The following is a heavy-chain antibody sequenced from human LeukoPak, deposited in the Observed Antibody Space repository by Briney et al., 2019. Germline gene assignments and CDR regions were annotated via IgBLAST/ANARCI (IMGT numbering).Heavy chain of an antibody. CDR1: GGTFSSYA. V-gene: IGHV1-69*01. Sequence: ASVKVSCKASGGTFSSYAISWVRQAPGQGLEWMGGIIPIFGTANYAQKFQGRVTITVDESTSTAYMELSSLRSEDTAVYYCAREAVAGTFSGCFDYWGQGTLVTVSS. CDR2: IIPIFGTA. CDR3: AREAVAGTFSGCFDY. J-gene: IGHJ4*02. D-gene: IGHD6-19*01.